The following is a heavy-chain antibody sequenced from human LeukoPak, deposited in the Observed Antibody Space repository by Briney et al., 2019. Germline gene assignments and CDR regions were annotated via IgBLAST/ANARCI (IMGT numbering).Heavy chain of an antibody. CDR1: GFTFTNFY. CDR2: INPSGGTT. Sequence: GASVKLSCKSSGFTFTNFYFHWVRQTPGQGLEWMGIINPSGGTTTYAQKFQGNITMTSDTSTSTVYMEMTNLTSEDTAVYYCARSEYSKSIWFDPWGQGTLVTVSS. D-gene: IGHD6-6*01. J-gene: IGHJ5*02. V-gene: IGHV1-46*01. CDR3: ARSEYSKSIWFDP.